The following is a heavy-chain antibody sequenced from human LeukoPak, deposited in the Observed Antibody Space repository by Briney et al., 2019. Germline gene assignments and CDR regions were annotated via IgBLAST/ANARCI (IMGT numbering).Heavy chain of an antibody. V-gene: IGHV4-34*08. Sequence: GSLRLSCEAYGFTFSDYWMTWVRQAPGQGLEWIGEINHSGSTNYNPSLKSRVTISVDTSRNQFSLKLNSVTAADMAVYYYAKSNGYGLVDIWGQGTMVTVSS. D-gene: IGHD3-10*01. CDR2: INHSGST. CDR3: AKSNGYGLVDI. CDR1: GFTFSDYW. J-gene: IGHJ3*02.